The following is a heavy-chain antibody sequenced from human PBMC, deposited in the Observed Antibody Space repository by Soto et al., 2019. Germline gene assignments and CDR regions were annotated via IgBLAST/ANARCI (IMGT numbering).Heavy chain of an antibody. Sequence: QLQLQESGPGLVKPSETLSLTCTVSGXXXXXXXXXXXXXXXXXXXGLEYIGNIYYSGTTYYNPSLKSRVTISVDTSKNXFSXKLSXXTAAXTXXYYCARHKSHSDWFDPWGQGTLVTVSS. CDR1: GXXXXXXXXX. CDR2: IYYSGTT. J-gene: IGHJ5*02. CDR3: ARHKSHSDWFDP. V-gene: IGHV4-39*01.